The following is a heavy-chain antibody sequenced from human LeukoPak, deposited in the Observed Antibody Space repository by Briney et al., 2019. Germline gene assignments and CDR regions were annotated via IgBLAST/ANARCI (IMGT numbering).Heavy chain of an antibody. CDR2: INSDGTTT. CDR1: GFTFSSAS. D-gene: IGHD6-13*01. Sequence: PGGSLRLSCAASGFTFSSASMNWVRQGPGKGLVWVARINSDGTTTNYADSVKGRFTISRDNARNTLYLQMNSLTADDTAVYYCARGYYSGSRIDYWGQGTLVTVSS. J-gene: IGHJ4*02. V-gene: IGHV3-74*01. CDR3: ARGYYSGSRIDY.